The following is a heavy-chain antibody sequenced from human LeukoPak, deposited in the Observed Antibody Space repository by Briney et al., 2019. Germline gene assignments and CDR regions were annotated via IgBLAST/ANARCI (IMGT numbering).Heavy chain of an antibody. CDR1: GGSFSGYY. CDR2: INHSGST. D-gene: IGHD2-2*01. Sequence: SETLSLTCAVYGGSFSGYYWSWIRQPPGKGLEWIGEINHSGSTNYNPSLKSRVTISVDTSKNQFSLKLSSVTAADTAVYYCASMTTSRRYFNYWGQGTLVTVSS. V-gene: IGHV4-34*01. J-gene: IGHJ4*02. CDR3: ASMTTSRRYFNY.